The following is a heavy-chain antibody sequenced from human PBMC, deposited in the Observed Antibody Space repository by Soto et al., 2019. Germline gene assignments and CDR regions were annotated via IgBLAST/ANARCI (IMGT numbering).Heavy chain of an antibody. CDR3: ASLHSSSSLFDY. J-gene: IGHJ4*02. Sequence: GGSLRLSCAASGFTFSSYAMHWVRQAPGKGLEWVAVISYDGSNKYYADSVKGRFTISRDNSKNTLYLQMNSLRAEDTAVYYWASLHSSSSLFDYWGQGTLVTVSS. CDR2: ISYDGSNK. D-gene: IGHD6-6*01. V-gene: IGHV3-30-3*01. CDR1: GFTFSSYA.